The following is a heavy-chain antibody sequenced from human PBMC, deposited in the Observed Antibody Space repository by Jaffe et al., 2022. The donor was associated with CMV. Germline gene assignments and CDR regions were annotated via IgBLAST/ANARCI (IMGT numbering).Heavy chain of an antibody. V-gene: IGHV4-39*01. D-gene: IGHD3-3*01. CDR1: GGSVSTNDYY. Sequence: QLQLQESGPGLVKPSETLSLTCIVSGGSVSTNDYYWGWIRQPPGKGLEWIGSVLYSRSPDYSPALRSRVVISVDTSRNQFSLKLRSVTAADTAVYYCARLPLDFWSGYRDSWGQGTLVSVSS. CDR3: ARLPLDFWSGYRDS. J-gene: IGHJ5*01. CDR2: VLYSRSP.